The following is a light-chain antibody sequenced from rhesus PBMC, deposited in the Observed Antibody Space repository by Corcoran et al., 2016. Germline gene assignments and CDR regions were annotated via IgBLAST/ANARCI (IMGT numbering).Light chain of an antibody. CDR3: LQHNSYPYS. V-gene: IGKV1-28*03. Sequence: DIQMTQSPSSLSASVGDTVTITCRASQGISSYLNWFQQKPGNSPKLLIYAASSLESGCPSRVSGSGSGTVFTLTISSLQPEDFAVYYCLQHNSYPYSFGQGTKVEIK. J-gene: IGKJ2*01. CDR2: AAS. CDR1: QGISSY.